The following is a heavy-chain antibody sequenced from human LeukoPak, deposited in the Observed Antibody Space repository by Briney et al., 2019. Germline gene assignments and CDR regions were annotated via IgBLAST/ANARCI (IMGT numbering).Heavy chain of an antibody. CDR3: ARDERLLSFLK. D-gene: IGHD3-3*01. J-gene: IGHJ4*02. Sequence: PGGSLRLSCAASGFTFSNYGLSWVRQAPGKGLERVSGITGSGGSTYYADPVKGRFTISRDNSKNTLYLQMNSLRAEDTAIYYCARDERLLSFLKWGQGTLVTVSS. CDR1: GFTFSNYG. V-gene: IGHV3-23*01. CDR2: ITGSGGST.